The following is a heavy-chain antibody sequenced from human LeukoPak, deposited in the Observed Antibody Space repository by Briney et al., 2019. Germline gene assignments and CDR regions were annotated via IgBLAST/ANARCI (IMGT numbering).Heavy chain of an antibody. CDR3: ARDAHSAEHAFDI. CDR1: GGSGSSGRYY. Sequence: SETLSLNCTVSGGSGSSGRYYWSWIRQPPGKGLEWIGYIYYSGSANYNPSLKSRVTISVDTSKNQVSLKLSSVTAADTAVYYCARDAHSAEHAFDIWGQGTMVTVSS. D-gene: IGHD6-13*01. V-gene: IGHV4-61*01. CDR2: IYYSGSA. J-gene: IGHJ3*02.